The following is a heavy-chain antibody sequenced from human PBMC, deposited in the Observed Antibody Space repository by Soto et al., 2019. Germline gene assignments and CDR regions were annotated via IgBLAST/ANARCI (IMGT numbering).Heavy chain of an antibody. CDR3: ARDPPGDYGFYFDY. D-gene: IGHD4-17*01. CDR1: GFNFSTYA. V-gene: IGHV3-33*01. Sequence: QVQLVESGGGVVQPGGSLRLSCAASGFNFSTYAMDWVRQAPGRGLEWVAVIWYDGSIQYYADSVKGRFTISRDNSKNTVSLQRYSLQAEDTPVYYCARDPPGDYGFYFDYWGQGTLVTVSS. J-gene: IGHJ4*02. CDR2: IWYDGSIQ.